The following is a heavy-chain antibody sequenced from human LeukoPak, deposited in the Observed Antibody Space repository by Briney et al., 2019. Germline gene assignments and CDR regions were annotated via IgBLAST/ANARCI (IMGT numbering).Heavy chain of an antibody. Sequence: PGGSLRLSCEASGFTFSTYAMSWVRQAPGKGLERVSGISGRGDRTYDAASVKGRFTISRDNSKNTLYLQMNTLRAEDTAVYYCAKAAGDGGGSYYKQTELHYWGQGTLVTVSS. J-gene: IGHJ4*02. CDR1: GFTFSTYA. D-gene: IGHD3-10*01. V-gene: IGHV3-23*01. CDR2: ISGRGDRT. CDR3: AKAAGDGGGSYYKQTELHY.